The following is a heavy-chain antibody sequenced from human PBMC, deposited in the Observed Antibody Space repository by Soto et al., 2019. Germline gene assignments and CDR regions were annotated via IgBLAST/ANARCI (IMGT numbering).Heavy chain of an antibody. D-gene: IGHD1-26*01. V-gene: IGHV4-39*01. Sequence: SETLSLTCTVSGGSISSSIYYWGWIRQPPGKGLEWIGSIYYSGSTYYNPSLESRVTISVDTSKNQFSLKLSSVTAADTAVYYCASGPLSGSYGFDPWGQGTLVTVSS. CDR3: ASGPLSGSYGFDP. J-gene: IGHJ5*02. CDR2: IYYSGST. CDR1: GGSISSSIYY.